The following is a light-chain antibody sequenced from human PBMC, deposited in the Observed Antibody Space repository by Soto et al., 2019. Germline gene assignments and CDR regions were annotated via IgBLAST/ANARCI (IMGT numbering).Light chain of an antibody. CDR1: SSNMGRNA. CDR2: GSV. J-gene: IGLJ3*02. CDR3: AAWDDTLNGLV. Sequence: QSVLTQPPSASGTPGQTVTISCSGGSSNMGRNAVNWYQQLPGTAPKLLIYGSVKRPSGVPDRFSGSKSGTSASLAISGLQSDDEADYYCAAWDDTLNGLVFGGGTKLTVL. V-gene: IGLV1-44*01.